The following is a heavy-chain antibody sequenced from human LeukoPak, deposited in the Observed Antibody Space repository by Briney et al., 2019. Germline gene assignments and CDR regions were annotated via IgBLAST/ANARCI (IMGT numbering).Heavy chain of an antibody. CDR1: GGSISSCY. D-gene: IGHD3-3*01. V-gene: IGHV4-4*07. Sequence: SETLSLTCTVSGGSISSCYWSWIRQPAGKGLEWIGRIYTSGSTNYNPSLKSRVTISVDTSKNQFSLKLSSVTAADTAVYYCAQISRKYYDFWSGYPNWFDPWGQGTLVTVSS. CDR2: IYTSGST. CDR3: AQISRKYYDFWSGYPNWFDP. J-gene: IGHJ5*02.